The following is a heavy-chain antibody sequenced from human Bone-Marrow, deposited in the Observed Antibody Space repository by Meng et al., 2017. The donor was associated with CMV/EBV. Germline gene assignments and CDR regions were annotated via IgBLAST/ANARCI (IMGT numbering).Heavy chain of an antibody. CDR1: GFTFSTSS. CDR3: ARGESSYGGNGLDY. J-gene: IGHJ4*02. V-gene: IGHV3-21*01. CDR2: ITSSSNYI. D-gene: IGHD4-23*01. Sequence: GESLKISCAASGFTFSTSSMNWVRQAPGKGLEWVSSITSSSNYIYYADSVKGRFTISRDNAKNSLYLQMNSLSAEATAVYDCARGESSYGGNGLDYWGQGTLVTVSS.